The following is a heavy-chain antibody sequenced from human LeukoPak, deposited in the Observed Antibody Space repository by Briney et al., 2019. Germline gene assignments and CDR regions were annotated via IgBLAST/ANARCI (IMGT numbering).Heavy chain of an antibody. CDR1: GFTFSSFG. D-gene: IGHD6-19*01. Sequence: GGSLRLSCAVSGFTFSSFGMHWVRQAPGKGLEWVAVIWYDGNNKDYADSVKGRFTISRDNSKKTLYLQMNSLRAEDTAVYYCARTSSGWYAYFDYWGQGTLVTVSS. CDR2: IWYDGNNK. CDR3: ARTSSGWYAYFDY. J-gene: IGHJ4*02. V-gene: IGHV3-33*01.